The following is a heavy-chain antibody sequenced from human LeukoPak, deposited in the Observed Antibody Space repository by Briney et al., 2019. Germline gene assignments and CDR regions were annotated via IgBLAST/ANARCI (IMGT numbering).Heavy chain of an antibody. V-gene: IGHV3-20*04. CDR3: ARGAGTAFDI. CDR2: ISWSGVST. CDR1: GFSFNDYG. Sequence: GGSLRLSCAASGFSFNDYGMIWVRQAPGKGLEWVSSISWSGVSTGYADSVKGRFTISRDTANNSLFLQINSLRAEDTALYYCARGAGTAFDIWGQGTLVTVSS. J-gene: IGHJ4*02. D-gene: IGHD1-1*01.